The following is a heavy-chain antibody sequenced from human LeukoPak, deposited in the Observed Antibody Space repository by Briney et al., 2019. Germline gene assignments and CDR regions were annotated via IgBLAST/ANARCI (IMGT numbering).Heavy chain of an antibody. Sequence: GGSLRLSCAASGFTFSGYSMKGVRQAPGKGLEWGAYICPRRDAVHYAVCVKGRFPISRDNAQNSLYLQMERLRDDATAVYSCASAAYSSRPDYWGQGTLVSVSS. J-gene: IGHJ4*02. CDR1: GFTFSGYS. CDR3: ASAAYSSRPDY. CDR2: ICPRRDAV. D-gene: IGHD6-13*01. V-gene: IGHV3-48*02.